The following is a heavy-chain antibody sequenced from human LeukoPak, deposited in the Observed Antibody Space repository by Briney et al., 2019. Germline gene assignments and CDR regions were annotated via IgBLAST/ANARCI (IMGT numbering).Heavy chain of an antibody. CDR3: VWGHYGDY. Sequence: PGGSLRLSCAASGFTFSYFLMTWVRQAPGKGLEWVANIKNDGSKKYYADSVEGRFTISRDNAKFLLYLQMDGLRADDTAVYYCVWGHYGDYTGQGTLVTVST. V-gene: IGHV3-7*04. CDR2: IKNDGSKK. J-gene: IGHJ4*02. CDR1: GFTFSYFL.